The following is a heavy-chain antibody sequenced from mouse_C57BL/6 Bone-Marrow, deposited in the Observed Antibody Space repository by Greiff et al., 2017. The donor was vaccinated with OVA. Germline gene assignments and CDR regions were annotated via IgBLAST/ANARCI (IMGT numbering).Heavy chain of an antibody. V-gene: IGHV1-69*01. Sequence: QVQLQQPGAELVMPGASVKLSCKASGYTFTSYWMHWVKQRPGQGLEWIGEIDPSDSYPNYNQKFKGKSTLTVDKSSSTAYMQLSSLTSEDSAVYYCARSLLPFAYWGQGTLVTVSA. D-gene: IGHD2-12*01. CDR3: ARSLLPFAY. CDR1: GYTFTSYW. CDR2: IDPSDSYP. J-gene: IGHJ3*01.